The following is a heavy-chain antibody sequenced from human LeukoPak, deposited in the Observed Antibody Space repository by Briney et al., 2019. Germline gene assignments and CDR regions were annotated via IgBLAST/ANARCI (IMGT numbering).Heavy chain of an antibody. Sequence: SETLSLTCTVSGGSISSSSYYWGWIRQPPGKGLEWIGSIYYSGSTYYNPSLKSRVTISVDTSKNQFSLKLSSVTAADTAVYYCARDIVVVPADLHCYYMDVWGKGTTVTVSS. CDR1: GGSISSSSYY. D-gene: IGHD2-2*01. V-gene: IGHV4-39*01. CDR3: ARDIVVVPADLHCYYMDV. CDR2: IYYSGST. J-gene: IGHJ6*03.